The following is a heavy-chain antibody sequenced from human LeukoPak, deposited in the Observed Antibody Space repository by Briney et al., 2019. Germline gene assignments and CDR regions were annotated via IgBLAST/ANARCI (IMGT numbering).Heavy chain of an antibody. CDR3: ARVNGDYYYYMDV. V-gene: IGHV3-72*01. D-gene: IGHD2-8*01. Sequence: LPGGSLRLSCAASGFTFSDHYMDWVRQAPGKGLEWVGRTRNKANSYTTEYAASVKGRFTISRDDSKNSPYLQMNSLKTEDTAVYYCARVNGDYYYYMDVWGKGTTVTVSS. CDR1: GFTFSDHY. CDR2: TRNKANSYTT. J-gene: IGHJ6*03.